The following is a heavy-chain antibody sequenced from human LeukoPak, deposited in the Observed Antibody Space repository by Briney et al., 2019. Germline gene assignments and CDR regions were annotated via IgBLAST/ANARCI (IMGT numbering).Heavy chain of an antibody. CDR3: ARGRIRSARTTPQTRDLRISAFDI. D-gene: IGHD1-1*01. CDR2: INQSGST. J-gene: IGHJ3*02. V-gene: IGHV4-34*01. Sequence: PSETLSLTCAVYGGSFSGYYWRWIRQPPGKGLEWMGEINQSGSTNHHPSLPRRVTKSVNTSKKQFSLQLSSVTAADAAVYYCARGRIRSARTTPQTRDLRISAFDIWGQGTMVTVSS. CDR1: GGSFSGYY.